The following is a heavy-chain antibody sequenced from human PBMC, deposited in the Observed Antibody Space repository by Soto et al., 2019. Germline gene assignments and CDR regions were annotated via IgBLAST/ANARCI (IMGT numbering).Heavy chain of an antibody. Sequence: GGSLRLSCAASGFTFSSYSMNWVRQAPGKGLEWVSSISSSSSYIYYADSVKGRFTISRDNAKNSLYLQMNSLRAEDTAVYYCARSYDFRSGFSPNYYYGMDVSGQATTVTVSS. D-gene: IGHD3-3*01. CDR2: ISSSSSYI. V-gene: IGHV3-21*01. CDR1: GFTFSSYS. J-gene: IGHJ6*01. CDR3: ARSYDFRSGFSPNYYYGMDV.